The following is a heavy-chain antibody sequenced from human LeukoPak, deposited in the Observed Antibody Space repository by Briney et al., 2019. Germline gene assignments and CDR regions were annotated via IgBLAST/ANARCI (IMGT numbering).Heavy chain of an antibody. CDR3: ARGTVRRYDSSGYYSGYFDY. Sequence: PSETLSLTCAVYGGSFSGYYWSWIRQPPGKGLEWIGEINHSGSTNYNPSLKSRVTISVDTSKNQFSLKLSSVTAADTAVYYCARGTVRRYDSSGYYSGYFDYWDQGTLVTVSS. V-gene: IGHV4-34*01. CDR1: GGSFSGYY. D-gene: IGHD3-22*01. CDR2: INHSGST. J-gene: IGHJ4*02.